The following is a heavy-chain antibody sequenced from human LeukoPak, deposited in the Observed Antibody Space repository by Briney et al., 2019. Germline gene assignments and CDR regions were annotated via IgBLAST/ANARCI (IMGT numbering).Heavy chain of an antibody. CDR1: GFTFSNFA. V-gene: IGHV3-23*01. D-gene: IGHD1-26*01. Sequence: GGSLRLSCAASGFTFSNFAMNWVRQALGKGLEWVSSITDSGGSTYYADSVKGRFTISRDNSRNTNYLQMNSLRAEDTAVYYCAKGGSYVSFDYWGQGTLVTVSS. CDR2: ITDSGGST. J-gene: IGHJ4*02. CDR3: AKGGSYVSFDY.